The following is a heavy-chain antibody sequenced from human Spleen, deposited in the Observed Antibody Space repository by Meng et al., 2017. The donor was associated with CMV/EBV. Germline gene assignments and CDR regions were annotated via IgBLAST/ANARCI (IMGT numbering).Heavy chain of an antibody. D-gene: IGHD3-10*01. CDR2: INTNTGNP. V-gene: IGHV7-4-1*02. J-gene: IGHJ4*02. CDR3: ARDPSSGPMVRGEN. Sequence: SGYSFTSYAMNGVRQAPGQGLEWMGWINTNTGNPTYAQGFTGHCVFSLDTSVSTAYLQISSLKAEDTAVYYCARDPSSGPMVRGENWGQGTLVTVSS. CDR1: GYSFTSYA.